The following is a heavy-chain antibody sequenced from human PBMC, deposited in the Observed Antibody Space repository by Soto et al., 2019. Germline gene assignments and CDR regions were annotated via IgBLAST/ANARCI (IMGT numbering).Heavy chain of an antibody. CDR1: GGSISSGGYY. CDR2: IYYSGST. D-gene: IGHD2-8*01. CDR3: AREPYCTNGVCTWGWFDP. Sequence: PSETLSLTCTVSGGSISSGGYYWSWIRQPPGKGLEWIGYIYYSGSTYYNPSLKSRVTISVDTSKNQFPLKLSSVTAADTAVYYCAREPYCTNGVCTWGWFDPWGQGTLVTVSS. J-gene: IGHJ5*02. V-gene: IGHV4-30-4*01.